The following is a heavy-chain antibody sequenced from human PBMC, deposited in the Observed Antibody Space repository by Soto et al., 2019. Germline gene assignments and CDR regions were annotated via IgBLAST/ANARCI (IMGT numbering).Heavy chain of an antibody. CDR1: GGSISSGDYY. CDR3: AKGVDYDFWSGYYRNGFDP. V-gene: IGHV4-30-4*01. J-gene: IGHJ5*02. Sequence: PSETLSLTCTVSGGSISSGDYYWSWIRQPPGKGLEWIGYIYYSGSTYYNPSLKSRVTISVDTSKNQFSLKLSSVTAADTAVYYCAKGVDYDFWSGYYRNGFDPWGQGTLVTVSS. CDR2: IYYSGST. D-gene: IGHD3-3*01.